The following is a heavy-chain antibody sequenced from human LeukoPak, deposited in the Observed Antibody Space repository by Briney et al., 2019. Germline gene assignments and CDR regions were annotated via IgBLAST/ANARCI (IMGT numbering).Heavy chain of an antibody. V-gene: IGHV3-53*01. CDR2: IYSGGST. CDR3: ASAAAAANIDY. Sequence: GGSLRLSCAASGFTVSSNYMSWVRQAPGKGLEWVSVIYSGGSTYYADSVKGRFTISRDNSKNTLYLQMNSLRAEDTAVYYCASAAAAANIDYWGQGTLVTVSS. CDR1: GFTVSSNY. J-gene: IGHJ4*02. D-gene: IGHD6-13*01.